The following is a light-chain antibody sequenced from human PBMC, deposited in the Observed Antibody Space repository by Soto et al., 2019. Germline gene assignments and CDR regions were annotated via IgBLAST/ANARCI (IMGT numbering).Light chain of an antibody. J-gene: IGKJ1*01. V-gene: IGKV1-5*01. CDR2: DVS. CDR3: QQYNSYWST. Sequence: DIQMTQSPSTLSASVGDRVTITCRASQSISSWLAWYQQKPGKAPKLLIYDVSSLESGVPSRFSGSGSGPEFTLTISSLQPDDFATYYCQQYNSYWSTFGQGTKVEIK. CDR1: QSISSW.